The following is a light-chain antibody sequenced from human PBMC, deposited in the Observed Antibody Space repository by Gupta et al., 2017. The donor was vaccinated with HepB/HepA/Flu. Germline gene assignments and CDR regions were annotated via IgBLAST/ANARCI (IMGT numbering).Light chain of an antibody. V-gene: IGKV3-20*01. Sequence: EIVLTQSPGTLSLSPGERATLSCRASQSVSSSFLAWYQQKPGQAPRLVIYGASSRATGIPDRFSGSGSGTDFTLTISRLEPEDFAVYYCQQYGRSPYTFGQGTNLEIK. CDR3: QQYGRSPYT. J-gene: IGKJ2*01. CDR2: GAS. CDR1: QSVSSSF.